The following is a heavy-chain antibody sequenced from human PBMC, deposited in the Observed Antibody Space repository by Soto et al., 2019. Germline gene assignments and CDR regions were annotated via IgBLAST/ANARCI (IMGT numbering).Heavy chain of an antibody. CDR2: ISGSGGST. J-gene: IGHJ4*02. CDR3: AKYPGSGSYYKGLDY. V-gene: IGHV3-23*01. Sequence: GGSLRLSCAASGFTFNSYAMSWVRQAPGKGLERASAISGSGGSTYYADSVKGRFTISRDNSKNTLYLQLNSLRAEDTAVYYCAKYPGSGSYYKGLDYWGQGIPVTSPQ. D-gene: IGHD3-10*01. CDR1: GFTFNSYA.